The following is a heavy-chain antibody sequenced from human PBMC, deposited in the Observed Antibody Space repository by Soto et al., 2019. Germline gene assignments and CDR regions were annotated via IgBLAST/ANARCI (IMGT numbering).Heavy chain of an antibody. Sequence: GEYLKISCQSSGSPFSTYWVAWVRQTPGKALEWMGLIYPDDSDTRYNPSFRGQVTISAEKSTSTVFLHCRSLKAADTATYSCARQRRDASDGCFLCPMDVWGQGTTVTVSS. CDR1: GSPFSTYW. CDR2: IYPDDSDT. J-gene: IGHJ6*02. CDR3: ARQRRDASDGCFLCPMDV. V-gene: IGHV5-51*01. D-gene: IGHD2-2*01.